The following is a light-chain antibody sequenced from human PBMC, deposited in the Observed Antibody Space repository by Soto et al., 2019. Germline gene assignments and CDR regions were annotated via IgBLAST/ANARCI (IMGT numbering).Light chain of an antibody. CDR1: SSDVGGYNY. CDR2: EVS. CDR3: TSYTSTISHVL. V-gene: IGLV2-14*01. Sequence: QSALTQPASVSGSPGQSITISCTGSSSDVGGYNYVSWYQQHLGKAPKLIISEVSNRPSGVSTRFSGSKSGNTASLTISGLQAEDEADYYCTSYTSTISHVLFGGGTKLTVL. J-gene: IGLJ2*01.